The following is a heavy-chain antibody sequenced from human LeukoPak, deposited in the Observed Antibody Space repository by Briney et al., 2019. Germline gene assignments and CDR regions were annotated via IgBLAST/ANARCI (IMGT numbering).Heavy chain of an antibody. D-gene: IGHD6-13*01. Sequence: GGSLRLSCAASGFTFSSYAMHWVRQAPGKGLEWVAVISYDGSNKYYADSVKGRFTIYRDNSKNTLYLQMNSLRAEDTAVYYCASLNLAAAGSDVGKNAFDIWGQGTMVTVSS. CDR1: GFTFSSYA. V-gene: IGHV3-30-3*01. CDR3: ASLNLAAAGSDVGKNAFDI. J-gene: IGHJ3*02. CDR2: ISYDGSNK.